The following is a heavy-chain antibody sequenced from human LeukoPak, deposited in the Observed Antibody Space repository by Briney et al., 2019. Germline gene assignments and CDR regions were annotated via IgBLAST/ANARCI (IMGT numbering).Heavy chain of an antibody. CDR2: IYPGDSDA. J-gene: IGHJ4*02. V-gene: IGHV5-51*01. Sequence: GESLMISCKGSGYSFSNNWIAWVRQMPGKGLEWMGIIYPGDSDARYSPSFQGQFTIPVDKSVSTAYLQWSSLKASDTAIYYCARQTNYDILLGYFDHWGQGTLVTVSS. CDR3: ARQTNYDILLGYFDH. CDR1: GYSFSNNW. D-gene: IGHD3-9*01.